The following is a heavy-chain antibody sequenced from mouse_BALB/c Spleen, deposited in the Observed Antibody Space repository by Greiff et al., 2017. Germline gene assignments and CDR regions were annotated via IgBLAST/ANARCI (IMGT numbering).Heavy chain of an antibody. CDR2: IWSGGST. V-gene: IGHV2-2*02. Sequence: VQLQQSGPGLVQPSQSLSITCTVSGFSLTSYGVHWVRQSPGKGLEWLGVIWSGGSTDYNAAFISRLSISKDNSKSQVFFKMNSLQANDTAIYYSAKSVYYGNLYAMDYWGQGTSVTVSS. J-gene: IGHJ4*01. D-gene: IGHD2-1*01. CDR1: GFSLTSYG. CDR3: AKSVYYGNLYAMDY.